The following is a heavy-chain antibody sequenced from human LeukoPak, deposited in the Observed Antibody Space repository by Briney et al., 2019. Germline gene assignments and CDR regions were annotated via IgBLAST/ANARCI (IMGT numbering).Heavy chain of an antibody. CDR1: GFTFSSYG. D-gene: IGHD3-22*01. V-gene: IGHV3-30*02. J-gene: IGHJ4*02. CDR3: AKDLSTYYYDSSGFDY. CDR2: IWYGGSNK. Sequence: GGSLRLSFAASGFTFSSYGMHWVRQAPGKGLEWVAVIWYGGSNKYYADSVKGRFTISRDNSKNTLYLQMNSLRAEDTAVYYCAKDLSTYYYDSSGFDYWGQGTLVTVSS.